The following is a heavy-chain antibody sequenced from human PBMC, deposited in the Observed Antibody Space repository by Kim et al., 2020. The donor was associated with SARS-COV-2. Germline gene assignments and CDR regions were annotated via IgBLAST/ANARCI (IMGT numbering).Heavy chain of an antibody. CDR3: ARAEDYGMDV. Sequence: GGSLRLSCAASGFTFSSYAMHWVRQAPGKGLEWVAVISYDGSNKYYADSVKGRFTISRDNSKNTLYLQMNSLRAEDTAVYYCARAEDYGMDVWGQGTTVTVSS. V-gene: IGHV3-30*01. J-gene: IGHJ6*02. CDR2: ISYDGSNK. CDR1: GFTFSSYA.